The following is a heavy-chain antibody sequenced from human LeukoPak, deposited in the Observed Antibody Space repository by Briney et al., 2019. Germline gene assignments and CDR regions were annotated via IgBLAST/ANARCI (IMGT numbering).Heavy chain of an antibody. D-gene: IGHD4-17*01. CDR3: ARDFRVYGAYDHGAFDI. Sequence: GASVKVSCKASGYTFTSYGISWVRQAPGQGLEWMGWISAYNGNTNYAQKLQGRVTMTTDTSTSTAYMELRSLRSDDTVVYYCARDFRVYGAYDHGAFDIWGQGTMVTVSS. CDR2: ISAYNGNT. J-gene: IGHJ3*02. CDR1: GYTFTSYG. V-gene: IGHV1-18*01.